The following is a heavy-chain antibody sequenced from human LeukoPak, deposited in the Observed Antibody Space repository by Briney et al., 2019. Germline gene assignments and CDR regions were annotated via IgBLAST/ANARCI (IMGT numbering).Heavy chain of an antibody. CDR1: GYTFTGYY. CDR2: INPNSGGT. Sequence: ASVKVSCKASGYTFTGYYMHWVRQAPGQGLEWMGWINPNSGGTNYAQKFQGRVTMTRDTSISTAYMELSRLRSDDTAVYYCARGGSRGYCSSTSCYYYYMDVWGKGTTVTVSS. V-gene: IGHV1-2*02. CDR3: ARGGSRGYCSSTSCYYYYMDV. D-gene: IGHD2-2*01. J-gene: IGHJ6*03.